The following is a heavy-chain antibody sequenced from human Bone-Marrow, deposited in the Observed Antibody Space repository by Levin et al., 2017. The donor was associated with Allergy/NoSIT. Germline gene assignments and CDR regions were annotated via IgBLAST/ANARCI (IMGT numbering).Heavy chain of an antibody. Sequence: SCAASGFTFSSYAMSWVRQAPGKGLEWVSVIGGSGGSTYYGDSVKGRFTISRDNSKNTLYLQMNSLRAEDTAVYYCAKRDAIFGVVDYWGQGTLVTVSS. CDR3: AKRDAIFGVVDY. D-gene: IGHD3-3*01. V-gene: IGHV3-23*01. J-gene: IGHJ4*02. CDR1: GFTFSSYA. CDR2: IGGSGGST.